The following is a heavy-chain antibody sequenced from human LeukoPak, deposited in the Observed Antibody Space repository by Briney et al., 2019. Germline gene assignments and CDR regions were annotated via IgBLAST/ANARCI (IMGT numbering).Heavy chain of an antibody. J-gene: IGHJ4*02. CDR1: GFTFSSYA. D-gene: IGHD3-22*01. CDR2: ISGSGGST. V-gene: IGHV3-23*01. Sequence: GGSLRLSCAASGFTFSSYAMSWVRQAPGKGLEWVSAISGSGGSTYYADSVKGRFTISRDNSKNTLYLQMNSLRAEDTAVYYCAKSRYYYNSSGYYYTIGGFDYWGQGTLVTFPS. CDR3: AKSRYYYNSSGYYYTIGGFDY.